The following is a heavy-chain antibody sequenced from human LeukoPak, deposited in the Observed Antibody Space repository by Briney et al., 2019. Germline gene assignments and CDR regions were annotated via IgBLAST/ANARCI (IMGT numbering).Heavy chain of an antibody. CDR2: IIPVFGTA. D-gene: IGHD6-13*01. CDR1: GGTFSSYA. Sequence: ASVKVSCKASGGTFSSYAISWVRQAPGQGLEWMGGIIPVFGTANYAQKFQGRVTITADKSTSTAYMELSSLRSEDTAVYYCARGSYRYSREDYWGQGTLVTVSS. CDR3: ARGSYRYSREDY. J-gene: IGHJ4*02. V-gene: IGHV1-69*06.